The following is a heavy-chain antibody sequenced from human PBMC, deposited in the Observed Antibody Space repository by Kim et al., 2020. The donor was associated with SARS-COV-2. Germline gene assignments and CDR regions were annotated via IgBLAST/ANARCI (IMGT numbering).Heavy chain of an antibody. J-gene: IGHJ6*02. V-gene: IGHV3-48*03. CDR3: ARDPALVVVPAARYGMDV. D-gene: IGHD2-2*01. Sequence: GRFTIARENAKNSLYLQMNSLRAEDTAVYYCARDPALVVVPAARYGMDVWGQGTTVTVSS.